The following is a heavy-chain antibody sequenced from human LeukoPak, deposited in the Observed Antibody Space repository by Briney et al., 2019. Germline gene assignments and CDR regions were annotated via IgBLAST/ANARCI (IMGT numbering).Heavy chain of an antibody. Sequence: PGGSLRLSCAASGFTFSSYAMHWVRQAPGKGLEWVAVIWYDGSNKYYADSVKGRFTISRDNSKNTLYLQMNSLRAEDTAVYYCATERTAATYYYDSSGYSFDYWGQGTLVTVSS. CDR3: ATERTAATYYYDSSGYSFDY. CDR1: GFTFSSYA. CDR2: IWYDGSNK. J-gene: IGHJ4*02. V-gene: IGHV3-33*01. D-gene: IGHD3-22*01.